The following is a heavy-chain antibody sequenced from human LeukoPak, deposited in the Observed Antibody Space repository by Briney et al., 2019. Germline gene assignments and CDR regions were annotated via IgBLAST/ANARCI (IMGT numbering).Heavy chain of an antibody. D-gene: IGHD1-26*01. J-gene: IGHJ4*02. V-gene: IGHV3-33*01. CDR2: IWYDGSNK. CDR3: ARGHSGSYGDYFDY. CDR1: GFTFSSYG. Sequence: GGSLRLSCAASGFTFSSYGMHWVRQAPGKELEWVAVIWYDGSNKYYADSVKGRFTISRDNSKNTLYLQMNSLRAEDTAVYYCARGHSGSYGDYFDYWGQGTLVTVSS.